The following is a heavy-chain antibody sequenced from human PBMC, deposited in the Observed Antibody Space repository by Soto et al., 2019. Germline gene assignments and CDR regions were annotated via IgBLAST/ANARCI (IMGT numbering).Heavy chain of an antibody. J-gene: IGHJ4*02. V-gene: IGHV3-23*01. CDR2: ISGSGGST. CDR3: AKGLYSSRLHQAPQNPLDY. Sequence: GGSLRLSCAASGFTFSSYAMSWVRQAPGKGLEWVSAISGSGGSTYYADSVKGRFTISRDNSKNTLYLQMNSLRAEDTAVYYCAKGLYSSRLHQAPQNPLDYWGQGTLVTVSS. CDR1: GFTFSSYA. D-gene: IGHD6-13*01.